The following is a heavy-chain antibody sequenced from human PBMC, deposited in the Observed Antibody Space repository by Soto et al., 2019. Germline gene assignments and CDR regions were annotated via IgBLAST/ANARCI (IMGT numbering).Heavy chain of an antibody. Sequence: ASVKVSCKASGYTFTSYGISWVRQAPGQGLEWMGWISAYNGNTNYAQKLQGRVTMTTDTSTSTAYMWLRSLRSDVTAVYYCASDTEYSSGWSEEQYFQHWGQGTLVTVSS. CDR2: ISAYNGNT. CDR1: GYTFTSYG. V-gene: IGHV1-18*01. J-gene: IGHJ1*01. CDR3: ASDTEYSSGWSEEQYFQH. D-gene: IGHD6-19*01.